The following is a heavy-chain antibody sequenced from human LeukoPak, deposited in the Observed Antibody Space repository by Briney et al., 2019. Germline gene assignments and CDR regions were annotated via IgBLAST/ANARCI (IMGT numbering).Heavy chain of an antibody. Sequence: SETLSLTCTVSGGSISSGGYYWSWIRQHPGKGLEWIGYIYYSGSTYYHPSLKSRVTISVDTSKNQFSLKLSSVTAADTAVYYCAGSPVVVVAATVHYGMDVWGQGTTVTVSS. J-gene: IGHJ6*02. V-gene: IGHV4-31*03. D-gene: IGHD2-15*01. CDR3: AGSPVVVVAATVHYGMDV. CDR2: IYYSGST. CDR1: GGSISSGGYY.